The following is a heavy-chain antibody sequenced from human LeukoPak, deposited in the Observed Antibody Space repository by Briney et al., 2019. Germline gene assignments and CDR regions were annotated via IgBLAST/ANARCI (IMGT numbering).Heavy chain of an antibody. CDR1: GFTFSSYA. CDR2: ISYDGSNK. J-gene: IGHJ6*02. CDR3: ARESSSSWYQGPAGYYYYGMDV. Sequence: PGGSLRLSCAASGFTFSSYAMHWVRQAPGKGLEWVAVISYDGSNKYYADSVKGRFTISRDNSKNTLYLQMNSLRAEDTAVYYCARESSSSWYQGPAGYYYYGMDVWGQGTTVTVSS. V-gene: IGHV3-30-3*01. D-gene: IGHD6-13*01.